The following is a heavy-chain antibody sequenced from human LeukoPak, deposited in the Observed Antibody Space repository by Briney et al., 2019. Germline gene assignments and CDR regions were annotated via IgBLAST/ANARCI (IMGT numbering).Heavy chain of an antibody. J-gene: IGHJ4*02. CDR3: AREYYYTSGSYYNRIDY. CDR1: GYTFTGYY. V-gene: IGHV1-2*02. D-gene: IGHD3-10*01. CDR2: IDPNSGGT. Sequence: ASVKVSCKASGYTFTGYYMHWVRQAPGQGLEWMGWIDPNSGGTNYAQKFQGRVTMTRDTYISTAYMVLNRLRSDDTALYYCAREYYYTSGSYYNRIDYWGQGTLVTVSS.